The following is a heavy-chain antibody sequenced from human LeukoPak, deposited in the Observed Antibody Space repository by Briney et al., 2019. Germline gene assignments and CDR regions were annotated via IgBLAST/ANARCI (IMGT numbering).Heavy chain of an antibody. D-gene: IGHD1-1*01. Sequence: ASVKVSCKASGYTFTGYYLHWVRQAPGQGLEWMGWIHPNSGGTSYAQNFQGRVTMTRDTSISTAYMELSRLRSDDTAVYYCARDRATTWFDPWSQGTLVTVSP. V-gene: IGHV1-2*02. J-gene: IGHJ5*02. CDR3: ARDRATTWFDP. CDR2: IHPNSGGT. CDR1: GYTFTGYY.